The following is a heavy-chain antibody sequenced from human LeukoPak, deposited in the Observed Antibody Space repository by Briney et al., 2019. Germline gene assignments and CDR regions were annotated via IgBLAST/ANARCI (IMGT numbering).Heavy chain of an antibody. Sequence: SETLSLTCTVSGGSISSYYWSWIRQPPGKGLEWIGYIYYSGSTNYNPSLKSRVTISVDTSKNQFSLKLSSVTAADTAVYYCARRHPHWFFDLWGRGTLVTVSS. CDR1: GGSISSYY. CDR2: IYYSGST. J-gene: IGHJ2*01. CDR3: ARRHPHWFFDL. V-gene: IGHV4-59*01.